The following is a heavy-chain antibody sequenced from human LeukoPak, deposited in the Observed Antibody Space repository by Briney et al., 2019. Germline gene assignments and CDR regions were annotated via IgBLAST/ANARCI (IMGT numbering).Heavy chain of an antibody. J-gene: IGHJ4*02. D-gene: IGHD3-16*01. CDR3: ARGGVDY. Sequence: PGGSLRLSCAASGFTFSSYWMYWVRQAPGKGLVWVSRINTDGSTTSYADSVKGRFTISRDNAKSTLYLQMNSLRADDTAVYYCARGGVDYWGQGSLVTVSS. V-gene: IGHV3-74*01. CDR1: GFTFSSYW. CDR2: INTDGSTT.